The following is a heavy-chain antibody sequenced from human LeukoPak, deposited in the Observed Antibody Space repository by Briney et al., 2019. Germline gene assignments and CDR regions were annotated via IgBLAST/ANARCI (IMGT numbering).Heavy chain of an antibody. CDR3: ARGVGSAVTTKRRQYFQH. J-gene: IGHJ1*01. Sequence: GSLRLSCAASGFTFSNAWMSWIRQPPGKGLEWIGEINHSGSTNYNPSLKSRVTISVDTSKNQFSLKLSSVTAADTAVYYCARGVGSAVTTKRRQYFQHWGQGTLVTVSS. V-gene: IGHV4-34*01. CDR2: INHSGST. D-gene: IGHD4-17*01. CDR1: GFTFSNAW.